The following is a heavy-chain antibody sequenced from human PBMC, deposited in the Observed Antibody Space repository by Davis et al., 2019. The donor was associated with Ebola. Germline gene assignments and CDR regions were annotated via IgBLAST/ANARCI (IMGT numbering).Heavy chain of an antibody. J-gene: IGHJ4*02. D-gene: IGHD6-19*01. V-gene: IGHV3-23*01. Sequence: GGSLRLSCAASGFIFSNYAMTWVRQAPGKGLEWASTISGSGDSTYFPDSVRGRFTISRDNYKNTLYLQMNRLRVEDAALYYCAKDLRASGWEGVFDHWGQGALVTVSS. CDR2: ISGSGDST. CDR3: AKDLRASGWEGVFDH. CDR1: GFIFSNYA.